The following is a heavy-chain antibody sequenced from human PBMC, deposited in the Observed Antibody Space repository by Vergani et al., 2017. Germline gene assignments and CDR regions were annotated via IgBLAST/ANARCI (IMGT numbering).Heavy chain of an antibody. D-gene: IGHD5-12*01. J-gene: IGHJ4*02. CDR2: IIPIFGTA. CDR1: GGTFSSYA. Sequence: QVQLVQSGAEVKKPGSSVKVSCKASGGTFSSYAISWVRQAPGQGLEWMGGIIPIFGTANYAQKFQGRVTITADESTGTAYMELSSLRSEDTAVYYCARAIGEREGWLRPFDYWGQGTLVTVSS. CDR3: ARAIGEREGWLRPFDY. V-gene: IGHV1-69*01.